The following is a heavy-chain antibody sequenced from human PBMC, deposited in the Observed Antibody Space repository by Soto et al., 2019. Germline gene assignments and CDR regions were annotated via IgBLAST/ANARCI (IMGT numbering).Heavy chain of an antibody. CDR3: ARDRRIPLYKPTLYYYYGMDV. V-gene: IGHV1-18*04. CDR2: ISAYNGNT. CDR1: GYPFSSYG. J-gene: IGHJ6*02. Sequence: XSVKVSCKASGYPFSSYGIIWVRQAPGQGLEWMGWISAYNGNTNYAQKLQGRVTMTTDTSTSTAYMELRSLRAEDTAVYYCARDRRIPLYKPTLYYYYGMDVWGQGTTVTVSS. D-gene: IGHD1-20*01.